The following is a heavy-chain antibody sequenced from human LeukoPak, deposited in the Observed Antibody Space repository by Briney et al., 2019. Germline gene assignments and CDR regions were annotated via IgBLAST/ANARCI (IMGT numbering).Heavy chain of an antibody. J-gene: IGHJ5*02. V-gene: IGHV3-53*01. D-gene: IGHD5-18*01. Sequence: AGGSLRLSCAASGFTVSSNYMSWVRQAPGKGLEWVSVIYSGGSTYYADSVKGRFTISRDNSKNTLYLQMNSLRAEDTAVYYCARDVGGYSYVYWFDPWGQGTLVTVSS. CDR2: IYSGGST. CDR1: GFTVSSNY. CDR3: ARDVGGYSYVYWFDP.